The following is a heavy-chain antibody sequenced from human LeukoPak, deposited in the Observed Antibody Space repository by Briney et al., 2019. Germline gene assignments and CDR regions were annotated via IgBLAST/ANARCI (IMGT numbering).Heavy chain of an antibody. CDR2: ISGSTTNI. CDR1: GFTFSSYS. V-gene: IGHV3-21*04. CDR3: AKGRVVTTSPLNY. J-gene: IGHJ4*02. D-gene: IGHD2-21*02. Sequence: GGSLRLSCAASGFTFSSYSMNWVRQAPGKGLEWVSSISGSTTNIHYVDSVKGRFTISRDNSKNTLSLEMNSLRADDTAVYFCAKGRVVTTSPLNYWGQGTLVTVSS.